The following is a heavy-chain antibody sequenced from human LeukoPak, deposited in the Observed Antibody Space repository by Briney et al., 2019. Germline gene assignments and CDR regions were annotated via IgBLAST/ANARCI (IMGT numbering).Heavy chain of an antibody. CDR1: GYSFTSYW. V-gene: IGHV5-51*01. CDR2: IYPGDSDT. J-gene: IGHJ5*02. CDR3: ASFSMVRGVIIPWFDP. D-gene: IGHD3-10*01. Sequence: GESLKISCKGSGYSFTSYWIGWVRQMPGKGLEWMGIIYPGDSDTRYSPSFQGQVTISADKSISTAYLQWSSLKASDTAMHYCASFSMVRGVIIPWFDPWGQGTLVTVSS.